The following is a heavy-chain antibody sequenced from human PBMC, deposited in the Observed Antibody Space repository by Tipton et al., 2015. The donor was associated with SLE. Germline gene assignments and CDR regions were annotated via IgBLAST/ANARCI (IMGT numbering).Heavy chain of an antibody. D-gene: IGHD6-13*01. CDR3: AKGSPGYSSSWWGFDY. J-gene: IGHJ4*02. Sequence: SLRLSCEASGFTFSTYIMHWVRQAPGNGLEWVAVIWYDGTNKHYADSVKGRFTISRDNSKDTLYLQMNSLRVEDTAVYYCAKGSPGYSSSWWGFDYWGQGTLVTVSS. CDR2: IWYDGTNK. CDR1: GFTFSTYI. V-gene: IGHV3-33*06.